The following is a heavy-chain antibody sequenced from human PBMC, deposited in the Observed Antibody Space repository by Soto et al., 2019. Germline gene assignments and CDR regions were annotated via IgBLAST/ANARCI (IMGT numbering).Heavy chain of an antibody. Sequence: QVQLQQWGAGLLKPSETLSLTCADYGGSFSGYYWTWIRQPPRTGLEWIGEINHSGSTSYNPSFKSRVPISVDTSKNQFSLKLTSVTAADTAVYYCARDKITGLFDYWGQGPLVTVSS. V-gene: IGHV4-34*01. CDR1: GGSFSGYY. J-gene: IGHJ4*02. CDR2: INHSGST. D-gene: IGHD2-8*02. CDR3: ARDKITGLFDY.